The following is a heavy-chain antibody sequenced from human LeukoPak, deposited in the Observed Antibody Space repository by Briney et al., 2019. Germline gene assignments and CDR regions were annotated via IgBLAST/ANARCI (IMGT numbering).Heavy chain of an antibody. V-gene: IGHV5-51*01. Sequence: GESLQISCKGSGYSFTNYWIAWVRQMPGKGLEWMGIIYPGDSDTRYSPSFQGQVTISADKSISTAYLRWSSLKASDTAMCYCARRASATEDLDYWGQGTLVTVSS. J-gene: IGHJ4*02. CDR1: GYSFTNYW. CDR2: IYPGDSDT. CDR3: ARRASATEDLDY.